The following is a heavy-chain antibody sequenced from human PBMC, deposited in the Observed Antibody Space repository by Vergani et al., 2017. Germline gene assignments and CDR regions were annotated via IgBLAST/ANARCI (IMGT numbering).Heavy chain of an antibody. V-gene: IGHV1-69*01. CDR2: IIPIFGTA. CDR1: GGTFSSYA. D-gene: IGHD4-11*01. CDR3: ARSARNYPIYYYYYYMDV. J-gene: IGHJ6*03. Sequence: QVQLVQSGAEVKKPGSSVKVSCKASGGTFSSYAISWVRQAPGQGLEWMGGIIPIFGTANYAQKFQGRVTITADESTSTAYMELSSLRSEDTAVYYCARSARNYPIYYYYYYMDVWGKGTTVTVSS.